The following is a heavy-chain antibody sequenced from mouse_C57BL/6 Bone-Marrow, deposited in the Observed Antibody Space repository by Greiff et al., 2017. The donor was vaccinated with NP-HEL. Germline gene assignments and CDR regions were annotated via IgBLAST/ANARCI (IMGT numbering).Heavy chain of an antibody. Sequence: EVQLQQSGPELAKPGASVKMSCKASGYTFTDYNMHWVKQSHGKSLEWIGYINPNNGGTSYNQKFKGKATLTVNKSSSTAYMELRSLTSEDSAVYYCARADGYNFPYYFDYWGQGTTLTVSS. CDR3: ARADGYNFPYYFDY. CDR2: INPNNGGT. J-gene: IGHJ2*01. D-gene: IGHD2-3*01. V-gene: IGHV1-22*01. CDR1: GYTFTDYN.